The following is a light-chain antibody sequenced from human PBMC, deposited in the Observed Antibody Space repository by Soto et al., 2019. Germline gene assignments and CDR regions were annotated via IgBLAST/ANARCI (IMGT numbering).Light chain of an antibody. CDR1: QSVRGNN. V-gene: IGKV3-20*01. CDR2: GAY. Sequence: IMLKISPGALSLSPKQSATLSCRDSQSVRGNNLAWYQQKPGQAPRLLIFGAYSRATGIPARFSGSGSGTDFTLNIDSVEADDFAVYYCQHYKNWPPITFGQGTRLEIK. CDR3: QHYKNWPPIT. J-gene: IGKJ5*01.